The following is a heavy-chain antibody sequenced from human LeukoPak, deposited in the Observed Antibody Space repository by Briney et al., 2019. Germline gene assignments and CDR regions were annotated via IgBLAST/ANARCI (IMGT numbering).Heavy chain of an antibody. J-gene: IGHJ5*02. CDR2: IWYDGGKK. CDR3: VRGSGGDGYKHWGDS. Sequence: GRSLRLSCAASGFTFRTYGMHWVRQAPGEGLEWVAVIWYDGGKKHYVDPVEGRFTIPRDNSKNILYLEMSSLRAEDTAVYYCVRGSGGDGYKHWGDSWGQGTLVIVSS. D-gene: IGHD5-24*01. V-gene: IGHV3-33*01. CDR1: GFTFRTYG.